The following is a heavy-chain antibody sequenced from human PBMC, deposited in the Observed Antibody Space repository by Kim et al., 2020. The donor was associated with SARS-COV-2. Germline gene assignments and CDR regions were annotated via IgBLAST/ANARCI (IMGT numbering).Heavy chain of an antibody. Sequence: SETLSLTCTVSGGSISSGDYYWSWIRQPPGKGLEWIGYIYYSGSTYYNPSLKSRVTTSVDTSKNQFSLKLSSVTAADTAVYYCARVTDSSGYWEGFFDYWGQGTLGTVSS. D-gene: IGHD3-22*01. CDR1: GGSISSGDYY. CDR3: ARVTDSSGYWEGFFDY. CDR2: IYYSGST. V-gene: IGHV4-30-4*01. J-gene: IGHJ4*02.